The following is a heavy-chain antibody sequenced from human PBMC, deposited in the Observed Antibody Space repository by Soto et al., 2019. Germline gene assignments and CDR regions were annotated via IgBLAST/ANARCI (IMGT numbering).Heavy chain of an antibody. Sequence: VQLLESGGGLVQPGGSLRLSCAASGFTFSNYAMSWVRQAPGKGLEWVSGMSNSGSRTYYADSVKGRFIISRDNSKNTLYLQMTSLTPEDTAVYYCAKAYFDILTGYFGDYWAQGTLVSVSS. CDR1: GFTFSNYA. V-gene: IGHV3-23*01. J-gene: IGHJ4*02. CDR2: MSNSGSRT. CDR3: AKAYFDILTGYFGDY. D-gene: IGHD3-9*01.